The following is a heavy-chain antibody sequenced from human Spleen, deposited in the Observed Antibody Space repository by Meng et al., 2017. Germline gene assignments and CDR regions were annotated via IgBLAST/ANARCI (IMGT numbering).Heavy chain of an antibody. CDR3: AKSSGGSCYQNWFDP. Sequence: GGSLRLSCAASGFTFDDYAMHWVRQAPGKGLEWVSGISWNSGSIGYADSVKGRFTISRDNAKNSLYLQMNSLRAEDTAVYYCAKSSGGSCYQNWFDPWGQGTLVTVSS. J-gene: IGHJ5*02. D-gene: IGHD2-15*01. V-gene: IGHV3-9*01. CDR1: GFTFDDYA. CDR2: ISWNSGSI.